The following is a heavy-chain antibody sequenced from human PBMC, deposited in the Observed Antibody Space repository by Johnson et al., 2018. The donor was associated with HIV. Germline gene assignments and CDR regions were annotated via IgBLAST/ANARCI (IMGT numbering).Heavy chain of an antibody. CDR2: LSSSGSTI. J-gene: IGHJ3*02. Sequence: QVQLVESGGGLVQPGGSLRLSCAASGFTFSDYYMSWIRQAPGKGLEWVSYLSSSGSTIYYADSVKGRFTSSRDNAKNSLYLQMNSLRAGDTAVYYCARSGRGTLTTVPDAFDIWGQGTMVTVSS. CDR1: GFTFSDYY. V-gene: IGHV3-11*04. D-gene: IGHD4-17*01. CDR3: ARSGRGTLTTVPDAFDI.